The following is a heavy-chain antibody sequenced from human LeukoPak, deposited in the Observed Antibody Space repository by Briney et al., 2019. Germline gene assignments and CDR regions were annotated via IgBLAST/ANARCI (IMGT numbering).Heavy chain of an antibody. J-gene: IGHJ4*03. D-gene: IGHD6-19*01. CDR2: IYYSGST. CDR1: GGSISSYY. Sequence: KASETLSLTCTVSGGSISSYYWSWIRQPPGKGLERIGYIYYSGSTNYNPSLKSRVTISVDTSKNQFSLKLSSVTAADTAVYYCASSVAVAGSYFDYWGQGTLVTVSS. V-gene: IGHV4-59*01. CDR3: ASSVAVAGSYFDY.